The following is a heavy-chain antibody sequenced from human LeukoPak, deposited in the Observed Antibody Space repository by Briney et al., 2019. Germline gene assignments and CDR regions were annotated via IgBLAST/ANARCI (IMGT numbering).Heavy chain of an antibody. CDR3: ARGGRVGWFDR. CDR2: MYTSGST. V-gene: IGHV4-4*07. CDR1: VGSISIYY. J-gene: IGHJ5*02. Sequence: PSQTLALTRTVSVGSISIYYWSWIRQPAAKGLVWIGGMYTSGSTKYNPSLKSGVPMSVDTSKNQFSMKLRYVTAEDTAVYYCARGGRVGWFDRWGEGTLVSV. D-gene: IGHD3-16*01.